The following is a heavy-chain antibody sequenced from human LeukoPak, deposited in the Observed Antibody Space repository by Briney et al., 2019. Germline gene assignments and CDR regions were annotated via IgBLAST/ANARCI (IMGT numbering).Heavy chain of an antibody. J-gene: IGHJ5*02. CDR3: AREEGVVVPAAMGWFDP. CDR2: IYYSGST. V-gene: IGHV4-59*01. Sequence: PAETLSLTCTVSGRSISSYFWSWTRHPPGKGLECIVYIYYSGSTNYNPSLKSRVTISVDTSKNQFSLKLGSVTAADTAVYYCAREEGVVVPAAMGWFDPWGQGTLVTVSS. D-gene: IGHD2-2*01. CDR1: GRSISSYF.